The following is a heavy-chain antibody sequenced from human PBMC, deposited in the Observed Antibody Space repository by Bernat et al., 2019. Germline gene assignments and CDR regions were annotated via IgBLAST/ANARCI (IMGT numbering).Heavy chain of an antibody. V-gene: IGHV1-18*01. CDR1: GYTFTSYG. CDR2: ISAYNGNT. Sequence: QVQLVQSGAEVKKPGASVKVSCKASGYTFTSYGISWVRQAPGQGLKWMGWISAYNGNTNYAQKLQGRVTMTTDTATSTAYMGLRSLRSDDAAVYYCAREGYCTNGVCYVYYYYGMDVGGQGTTVTVSS. D-gene: IGHD2-8*01. J-gene: IGHJ6*02. CDR3: AREGYCTNGVCYVYYYYGMDV.